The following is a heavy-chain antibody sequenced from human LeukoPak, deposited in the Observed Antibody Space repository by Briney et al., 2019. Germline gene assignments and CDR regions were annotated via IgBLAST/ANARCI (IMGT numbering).Heavy chain of an antibody. D-gene: IGHD3-10*01. J-gene: IGHJ3*02. CDR3: ARDSFPMARGVTRNAFDI. CDR2: ISSSSSYI. CDR1: GFTFSSYS. V-gene: IGHV3-21*01. Sequence: GGSLRLSCAASGFTFSSYSMNWVRQAPGKGLEWVSSISSSSSYIYYADSVKGRFTISRDNAKNSLYLQMNSLRAEDTAVYYCARDSFPMARGVTRNAFDIWGQGTMVTVSS.